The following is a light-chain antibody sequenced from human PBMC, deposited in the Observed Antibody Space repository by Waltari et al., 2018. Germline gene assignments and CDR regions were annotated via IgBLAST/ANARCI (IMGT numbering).Light chain of an antibody. CDR3: AAWDDRLNGPV. J-gene: IGLJ3*02. Sequence: QSVLTQPPSASGTPGQRVTIACSGGSSNIESNTVNWYQPLPGTAPKLLIYRNNQRPSGVPDRFSGSKSGTAASLGISGLQSEDEADYCCAAWDDRLNGPVFGGGTKLTVL. CDR1: SSNIESNT. V-gene: IGLV1-44*01. CDR2: RNN.